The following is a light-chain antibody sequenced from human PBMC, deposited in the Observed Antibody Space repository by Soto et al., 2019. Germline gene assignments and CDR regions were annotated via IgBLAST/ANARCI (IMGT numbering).Light chain of an antibody. V-gene: IGLV2-11*01. CDR2: DVN. CDR1: SSDVGGYNY. CDR3: CSYAGSYTVI. J-gene: IGLJ2*01. Sequence: QSVLTQPRSVSGSPGQSVTISCTGTSSDVGGYNYVSWYQQHPGKAPKFMIYDVNKRPSGVPDRFSGSKSGNTASLTISGLQAEVEADYYCCSYAGSYTVIFGGGTKLTVL.